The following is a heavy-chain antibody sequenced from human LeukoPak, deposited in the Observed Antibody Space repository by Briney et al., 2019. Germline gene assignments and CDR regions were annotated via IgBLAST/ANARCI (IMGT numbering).Heavy chain of an antibody. CDR1: GGSISSSSYY. V-gene: IGHV4-39*01. D-gene: IGHD3-22*01. CDR2: ICYTGSA. CDR3: ARQGDPYDSRGRIWFDP. J-gene: IGHJ5*02. Sequence: SETLSLTCIVSGGSISSSSYYWGWIRQPPGMGLEWIGGICYTGSAYYNPSLMSRLTLSVDTANNHFSLNLSSVSPADTAVYYCARQGDPYDSRGRIWFDPWGQGTLVTVSS.